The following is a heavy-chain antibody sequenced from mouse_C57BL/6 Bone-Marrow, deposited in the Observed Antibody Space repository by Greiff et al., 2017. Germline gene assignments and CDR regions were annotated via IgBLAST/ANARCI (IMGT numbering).Heavy chain of an antibody. Sequence: EVQVVESGGGLVKPGGSLKLSCAASGFTFSDYGMHWVRQAPEKGLEWVAYISSGSSTIYYADTVKGRFTISRDNAKNTLFLQMTSLRSEDTAMYYCAREGYDYDWFAYWGQGTLVTVSA. CDR2: ISSGSSTI. V-gene: IGHV5-17*01. J-gene: IGHJ3*01. CDR1: GFTFSDYG. D-gene: IGHD2-4*01. CDR3: AREGYDYDWFAY.